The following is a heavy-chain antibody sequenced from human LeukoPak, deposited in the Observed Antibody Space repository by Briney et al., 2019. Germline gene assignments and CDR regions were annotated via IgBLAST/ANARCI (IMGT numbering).Heavy chain of an antibody. V-gene: IGHV3-53*01. CDR1: GFTVSSNY. D-gene: IGHD3-16*02. J-gene: IGHJ4*02. Sequence: GGSLRLSCAASGFTVSSNYMTWIRQAPGERLEWVSIVYSGGDTYYADSVKGRFTMSRDNSKNMLYLQMNSLRAEDTAVYYCASRPSLGELSATDRRDYWGQGTLVTVSS. CDR2: VYSGGDT. CDR3: ASRPSLGELSATDRRDY.